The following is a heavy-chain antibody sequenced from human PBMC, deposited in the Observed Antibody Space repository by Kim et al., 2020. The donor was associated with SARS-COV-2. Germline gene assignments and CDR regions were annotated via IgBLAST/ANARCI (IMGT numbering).Heavy chain of an antibody. J-gene: IGHJ6*02. V-gene: IGHV3-21*01. D-gene: IGHD1-7*01. Sequence: GGSLRLSCAASGFTFSSYSMNWVRQAPGKGLEWVSSISSSSSYIYYADSVKGRFTISRDNAKNSLYLQMNSLRAEDTAVYYCARDRKSLMYVQMTTLYGITGTTFYYGMDVWGQGTTVTVSS. CDR2: ISSSSSYI. CDR3: ARDRKSLMYVQMTTLYGITGTTFYYGMDV. CDR1: GFTFSSYS.